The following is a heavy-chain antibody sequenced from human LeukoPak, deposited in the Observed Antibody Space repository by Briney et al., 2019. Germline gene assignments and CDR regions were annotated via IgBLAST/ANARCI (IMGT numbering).Heavy chain of an antibody. Sequence: GGSLRLSCAASGFIFSYYSMNWVRQAPGKGLEWVSSINSNSNYMSYADSAKGRFTISRDNAKNSLYLQMTSLRAEDTAVYYCARSEFEAFDMWGQGTMVTVSS. CDR2: INSNSNYM. CDR1: GFIFSYYS. V-gene: IGHV3-21*01. J-gene: IGHJ3*02. D-gene: IGHD3-10*01. CDR3: ARSEFEAFDM.